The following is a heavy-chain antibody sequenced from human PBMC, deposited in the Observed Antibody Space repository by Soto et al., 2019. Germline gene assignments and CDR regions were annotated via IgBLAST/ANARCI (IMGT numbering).Heavy chain of an antibody. Sequence: SETLSLTCTVCGGSISSGPYSWGWIRQPPGEGLEWIGTFYYSESTYYNPSLESRVTISVDTSKNQFSLKVSSVTVADTAVYYCARLGGYCSSTSCYGYYGMDVWGQGTTVTVS. V-gene: IGHV4-39*01. J-gene: IGHJ6*02. CDR3: ARLGGYCSSTSCYGYYGMDV. D-gene: IGHD2-2*01. CDR2: FYYSEST. CDR1: GGSISSGPYS.